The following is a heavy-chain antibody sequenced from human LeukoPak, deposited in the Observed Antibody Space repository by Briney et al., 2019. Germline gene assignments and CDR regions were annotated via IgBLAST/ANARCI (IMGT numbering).Heavy chain of an antibody. CDR2: INPSGGST. CDR3: ATSPDPYSSSWYIRYFDY. J-gene: IGHJ4*02. CDR1: GYTLTSYY. V-gene: IGHV1-46*01. D-gene: IGHD6-13*01. Sequence: GASVKVSCKASGYTLTSYYMHWVRQAPGQGLEWMGIINPSGGSTSYAQRFQGRVTITADESTSSAYMELSSLRSEDTAVYYCATSPDPYSSSWYIRYFDYWGQGTLVTVSS.